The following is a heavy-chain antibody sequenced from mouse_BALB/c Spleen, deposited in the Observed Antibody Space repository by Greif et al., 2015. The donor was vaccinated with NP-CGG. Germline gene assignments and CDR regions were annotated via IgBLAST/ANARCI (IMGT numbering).Heavy chain of an antibody. CDR2: IDPETGGT. D-gene: IGHD1-1*01. CDR1: GYTFTDYE. J-gene: IGHJ2*01. Sequence: VKVVESGAELVRPGASVTLSCKASGYTFTDYEMHWVKQTPVHGLEWIGAIDPETGGTAYNQKFKGKATLTADKSSSTAYMELRSLTSEDSAVYYCTRAGVYYGSSYWGQGTTLTVSS. V-gene: IGHV1-15*01. CDR3: TRAGVYYGSSY.